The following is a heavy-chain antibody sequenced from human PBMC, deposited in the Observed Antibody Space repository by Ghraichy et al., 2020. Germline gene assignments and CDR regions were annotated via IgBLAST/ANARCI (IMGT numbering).Heavy chain of an antibody. CDR2: IYYSGST. V-gene: IGHV4-59*01. CDR1: GGSISSYY. CDR3: AREAPQITIFGVVSYYYMDV. D-gene: IGHD3-3*01. J-gene: IGHJ6*03. Sequence: SETLSLTCTVSGGSISSYYWSWIRQPPGKGLEWIGYIYYSGSTNYNPSLKSRVTISVDTSKNQFSLKLSSVTAADTAVYYCAREAPQITIFGVVSYYYMDVWGKGTTVTVSS.